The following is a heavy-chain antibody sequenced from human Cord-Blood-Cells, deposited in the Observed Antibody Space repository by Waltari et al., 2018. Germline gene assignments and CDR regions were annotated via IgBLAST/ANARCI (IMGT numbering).Heavy chain of an antibody. CDR3: ARGRIAARFDY. Sequence: QVQLQESGPGLVKPSETLSLTCTVSGGSISSHYWSWIRQPPGKGLEWIGYIYYSGSTNYNPALKSRVTISVDTSKNQVSLKLSSVTAADTAVYYCARGRIAARFDYWGQGTLVTVSS. CDR2: IYYSGST. D-gene: IGHD6-6*01. V-gene: IGHV4-59*11. J-gene: IGHJ4*02. CDR1: GGSISSHY.